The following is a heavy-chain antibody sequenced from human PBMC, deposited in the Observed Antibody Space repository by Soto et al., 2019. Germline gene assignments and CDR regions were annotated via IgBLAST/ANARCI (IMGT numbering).Heavy chain of an antibody. J-gene: IGHJ6*02. CDR2: LSSTGGST. Sequence: EVQLLESGGGLALPGGSLRLSCEVSGFTFRKYVMTWVGQAPGKGLEWVSSLSSTGGSTYYADSVKGRFTVSRDNSKNTLFRQMNSLRAEDTAIYYCAKDQGFLEWIPQGGLDVWGPGTTVAVSS. CDR1: GFTFRKYV. V-gene: IGHV3-23*01. D-gene: IGHD3-3*01. CDR3: AKDQGFLEWIPQGGLDV.